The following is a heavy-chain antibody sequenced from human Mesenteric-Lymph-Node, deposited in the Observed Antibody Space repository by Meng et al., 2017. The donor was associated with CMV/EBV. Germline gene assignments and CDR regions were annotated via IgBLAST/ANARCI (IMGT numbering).Heavy chain of an antibody. Sequence: SETLSLTCAVYGGSFSGYYWSWIRQPPGKGLEWIGEINHSGSTNYNPSLKSRVTISVDTSKNQFSLKLSSVTAADTAVYYCARSWVNGDYVFYFDYWGQGTLVTVSS. CDR1: GGSFSGYY. D-gene: IGHD4-17*01. J-gene: IGHJ4*02. CDR3: ARSWVNGDYVFYFDY. CDR2: INHSGST. V-gene: IGHV4-34*01.